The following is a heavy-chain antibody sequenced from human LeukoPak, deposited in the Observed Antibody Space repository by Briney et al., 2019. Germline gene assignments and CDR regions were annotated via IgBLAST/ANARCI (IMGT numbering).Heavy chain of an antibody. CDR2: ISSSGSYI. J-gene: IGHJ3*02. CDR3: ASGFTISPDAFDI. V-gene: IGHV3-21*01. Sequence: GGSLRPSCAASGFTFSSYSMNWVRQAPGKGLEWVSSISSSGSYIYYADSVEGRFTISRDNAKNSLYLQMNSLRAEDTAVYYCASGFTISPDAFDIWGQGTMVTVSS. D-gene: IGHD3-9*01. CDR1: GFTFSSYS.